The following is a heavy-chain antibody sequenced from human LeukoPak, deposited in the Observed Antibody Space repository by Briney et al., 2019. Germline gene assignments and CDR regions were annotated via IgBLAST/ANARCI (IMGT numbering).Heavy chain of an antibody. CDR3: ARDSGPRFDY. CDR2: IYYSGST. Sequence: SETLSLTRTVSGGSISSYYWSWIRQPPGKGLEWIGYIYYSGSTNYNPSLKSRVTISVDTSKNQFSLKLRFVTAADTAVYYCARDSGPRFDYWGQGTLVTVSS. V-gene: IGHV4-59*01. D-gene: IGHD6-19*01. CDR1: GGSISSYY. J-gene: IGHJ4*02.